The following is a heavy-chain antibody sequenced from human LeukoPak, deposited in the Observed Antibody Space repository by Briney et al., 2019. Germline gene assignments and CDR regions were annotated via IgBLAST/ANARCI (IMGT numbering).Heavy chain of an antibody. CDR1: GDSMSPYY. CDR2: IYYSGSS. V-gene: IGHV4-59*06. J-gene: IGHJ4*02. CDR3: ARNRDGYNSFDY. Sequence: SETLSLTCTVSGDSMSPYYWSWIRQHPGKGLEWIGYIYYSGSSYYNPSLRSRVTISVDTSKNHFSLKLSSVTAADTAVYYCARNRDGYNSFDYWGQGTLVTASS. D-gene: IGHD5-24*01.